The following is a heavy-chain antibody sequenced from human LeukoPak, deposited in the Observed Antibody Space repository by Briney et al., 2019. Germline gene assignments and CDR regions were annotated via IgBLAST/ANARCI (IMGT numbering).Heavy chain of an antibody. CDR2: ISGSDGGT. D-gene: IGHD3-16*01. J-gene: IGHJ4*02. CDR1: GFTFSSYA. CDR3: ARSARTRGDQDY. Sequence: PGGSLRLSCAASGFTFSSYAMSWVRQAPGKGLEWVSAISGSDGGTYYADSVKGRFTISRDNSKNTLYLQMNSLRAEDTAVYYCARSARTRGDQDYWGQGTLVTVSS. V-gene: IGHV3-23*01.